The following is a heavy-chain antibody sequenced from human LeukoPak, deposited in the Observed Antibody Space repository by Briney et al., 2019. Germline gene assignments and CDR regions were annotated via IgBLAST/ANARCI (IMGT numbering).Heavy chain of an antibody. V-gene: IGHV3-66*01. J-gene: IGHJ4*02. D-gene: IGHD6-13*01. CDR1: GFTVSSNY. Sequence: GGSLRLSCAASGFTVSSNYMSWVHQAPGKGLEWVSVIYSGGSTYYADSVKGRFTISRDNSKNTLYLQMNSLRAEDTAVYYCARERRYSSSWYPFDYWGQGTLVTVSS. CDR2: IYSGGST. CDR3: ARERRYSSSWYPFDY.